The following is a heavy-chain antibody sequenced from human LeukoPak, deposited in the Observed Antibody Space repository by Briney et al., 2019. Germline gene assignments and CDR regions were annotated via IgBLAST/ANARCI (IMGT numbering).Heavy chain of an antibody. CDR2: INHSGST. CDR1: GGSFSGYY. J-gene: IGHJ5*02. V-gene: IGHV4-34*01. Sequence: KASETLSLTCAVYGGSFSGYYWSWIRQPPGKGLEWIGEINHSGSTNYNPSLKSRDTISVDTSKNQFSLKLSSVTAADTAVYYCARGQRWLQFGNWFDPWGQGTLVTVSS. CDR3: ARGQRWLQFGNWFDP. D-gene: IGHD5-24*01.